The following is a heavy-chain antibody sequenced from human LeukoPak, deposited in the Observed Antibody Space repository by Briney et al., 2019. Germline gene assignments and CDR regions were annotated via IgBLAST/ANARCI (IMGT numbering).Heavy chain of an antibody. CDR3: AKDDDRHWGSSCQDY. CDR1: GFDFKNYG. Sequence: GALRLSCAASGFDFKNYGMHWVRQAPGKGLEGVAFIRYDGSPKYYADYVRGRFTISRDNSRNMLYLQMNSLETEDTAVYYCAKDDDRHWGSSCQDYWGQGTLVTVSS. V-gene: IGHV3-30*02. J-gene: IGHJ4*02. CDR2: IRYDGSPK. D-gene: IGHD2-2*01.